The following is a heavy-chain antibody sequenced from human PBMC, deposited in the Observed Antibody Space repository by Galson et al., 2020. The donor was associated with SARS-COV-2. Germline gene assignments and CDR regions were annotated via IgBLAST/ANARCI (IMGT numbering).Heavy chain of an antibody. D-gene: IGHD2-21*01. V-gene: IGHV3-53*01. CDR1: GFSVSEKH. CDR2: FYSDGHT. CDR3: ATILGMPRAWYFDL. Sequence: GGSLRLSCAVSGFSVSEKHMSWVRQAPGKGLEWVSIFYSDGHTYYADSVRGRFTISRDNSKNTVFLQKNSLRAEDTAVYYCATILGMPRAWYFDLWGRGTLVTVSS. J-gene: IGHJ2*01.